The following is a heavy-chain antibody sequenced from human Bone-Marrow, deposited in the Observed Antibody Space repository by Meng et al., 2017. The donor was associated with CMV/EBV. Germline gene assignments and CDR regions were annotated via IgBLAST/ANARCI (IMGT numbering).Heavy chain of an antibody. Sequence: SETLSLTCAVYGGSFSGYYWSWIRQPPGKGLEWIGEINHSGSTNYNPSLKSRVTISVDTSKNQFSLKLSSVTAADTAVYYCARGRGLDYWGQGTLVTVSS. V-gene: IGHV4-34*01. CDR1: GGSFSGYY. CDR2: INHSGST. CDR3: ARGRGLDY. J-gene: IGHJ4*02.